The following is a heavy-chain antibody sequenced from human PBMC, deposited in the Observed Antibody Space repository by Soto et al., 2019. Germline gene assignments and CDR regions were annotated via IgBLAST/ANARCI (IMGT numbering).Heavy chain of an antibody. Sequence: TTGGSLRLSCAASGFTFSDFYMSWVRQAPGKGLEWISYISSSGSLIYYADSVKGRFTISRDNANNSLYLQMNSLRVEDTAVYYCVRDPPPDSETVYMDVSCQG. CDR1: GFTFSDFY. J-gene: IGHJ6*02. CDR2: ISSSGSLI. CDR3: VRDPPPDSETVYMDV. D-gene: IGHD4-17*01. V-gene: IGHV3-11*01.